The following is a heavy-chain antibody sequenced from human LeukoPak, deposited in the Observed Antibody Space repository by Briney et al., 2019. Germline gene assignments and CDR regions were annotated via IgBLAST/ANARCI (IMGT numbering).Heavy chain of an antibody. Sequence: GGSLRLSCAASGFTFSSYGMPWVRQAPGKGLEWVAVIWYDGSNKYYADSVKGRSTISRDNSKNTLYLQMNSLRAEDTAVYYCARGQFGYSYGSGYYFDYWGQGTLVTVSS. J-gene: IGHJ4*02. CDR1: GFTFSSYG. V-gene: IGHV3-33*01. D-gene: IGHD5-18*01. CDR2: IWYDGSNK. CDR3: ARGQFGYSYGSGYYFDY.